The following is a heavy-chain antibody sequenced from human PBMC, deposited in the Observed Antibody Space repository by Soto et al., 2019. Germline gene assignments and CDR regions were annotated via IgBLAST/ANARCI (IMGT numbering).Heavy chain of an antibody. CDR2: MNPNSGNT. CDR1: GYTFTSYD. Sequence: ASVKVSCKASGYTFTSYDINWVRQATGQGLEWMGWMNPNSGNTGYAQKFQGRVTMTRNTSISTAYMELSSLRSEDKAVYYCARLPCGGSCYKGSYYHYYGMDVWGQGTTVTVSS. CDR3: ARLPCGGSCYKGSYYHYYGMDV. D-gene: IGHD2-15*01. V-gene: IGHV1-8*01. J-gene: IGHJ6*02.